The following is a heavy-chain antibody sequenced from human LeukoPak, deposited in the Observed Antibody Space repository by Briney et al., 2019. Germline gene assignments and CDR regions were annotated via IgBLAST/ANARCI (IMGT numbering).Heavy chain of an antibody. CDR3: ARAAPFWIVGGSGDFDY. CDR1: GFTFSSYW. D-gene: IGHD1-26*01. J-gene: IGHJ4*02. CDR2: IWYDGSNK. Sequence: PGGSLRLSCAASGFTFSSYWMHWVRQAPGKGLEWVAVIWYDGSNKYYADSVKGRFTISRDNSKNTPYLQMNSLRAEDTAVYYCARAAPFWIVGGSGDFDYWGQGTLVTVSS. V-gene: IGHV3-33*08.